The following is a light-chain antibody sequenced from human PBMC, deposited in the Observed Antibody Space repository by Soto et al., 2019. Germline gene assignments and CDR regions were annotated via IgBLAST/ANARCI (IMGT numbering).Light chain of an antibody. CDR3: HQYNSYTWT. Sequence: DIQMNQSPSTLSASGGDRVTITWLASQSVSDWLAWYQQKPGNPPKLLIYDTSRLESAVPSRFSASGSGTEFTLTISGLQPDDFATYYCHQYNSYTWTFGQGTKVDI. CDR2: DTS. J-gene: IGKJ1*01. CDR1: QSVSDW. V-gene: IGKV1-5*01.